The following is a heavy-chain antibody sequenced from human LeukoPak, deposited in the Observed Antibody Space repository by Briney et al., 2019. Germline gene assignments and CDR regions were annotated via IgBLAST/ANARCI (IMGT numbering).Heavy chain of an antibody. CDR2: INPNSGGT. Sequence: ASVKVSCKASGYTFTDYYMHWVRQAPGQGLEWMGWINPNSGGTNYAQKFQGRVTMTRDTSTSTAYMELSRLRSDDTAVYYCARSSIVGAFNWFDPWGQGTLVTVSS. CDR1: GYTFTDYY. V-gene: IGHV1-2*02. J-gene: IGHJ5*02. CDR3: ARSSIVGAFNWFDP. D-gene: IGHD1-26*01.